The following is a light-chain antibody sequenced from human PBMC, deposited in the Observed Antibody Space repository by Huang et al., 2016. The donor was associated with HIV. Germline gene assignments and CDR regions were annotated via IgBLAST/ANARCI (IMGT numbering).Light chain of an antibody. J-gene: IGKJ1*01. V-gene: IGKV2-30*01. Sequence: DVVMTQSPLSLPVTPGQPASISCRSSQSLVSSDGNTYLNWIQQRPGQSPRRRIAKVSDRDSGVRDRVGGSGSGTDVTLEVSRVEAEDVGVDYGKKGARWHPTFAEGTKVEIK. CDR1: QSLVSSDGNTY. CDR2: KVS. CDR3: KKGARWHPT.